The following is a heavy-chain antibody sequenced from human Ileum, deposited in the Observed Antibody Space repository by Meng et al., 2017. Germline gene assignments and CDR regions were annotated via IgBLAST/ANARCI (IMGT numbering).Heavy chain of an antibody. CDR3: ASGGALWLRGVVDY. CDR2: IDYSGST. J-gene: IGHJ4*02. D-gene: IGHD5-18*01. Sequence: QVQLRESGPGLVKPSQTLSLTCTVSGASSGASLSSPDYYWTWTRQPPGKGLEWIGNIDYSGSTHYTPSLRSRVTMSLDTSKNQFSLNLTSMTAADTAVYYCASGGALWLRGVVDYWGQGALVTVSS. CDR1: GASSGASLSSPDYY. V-gene: IGHV4-30-4*01.